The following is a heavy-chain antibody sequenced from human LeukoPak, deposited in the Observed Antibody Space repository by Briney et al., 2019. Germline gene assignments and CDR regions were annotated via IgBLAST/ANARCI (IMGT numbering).Heavy chain of an antibody. J-gene: IGHJ3*02. D-gene: IGHD5-18*01. V-gene: IGHV1-46*01. CDR2: ISPSGAST. CDR3: ARHTTGYSSPRDSFNI. CDR1: GYTFTNYY. Sequence: ASVKVSCKASGYTFTNYYMHWVRQAPGQGLEWMGMISPSGASTSYAQKFQGRVTMTRDVSTSTVYMELSSLRSEDTAVYYCARHTTGYSSPRDSFNIWGQGTMVTVSS.